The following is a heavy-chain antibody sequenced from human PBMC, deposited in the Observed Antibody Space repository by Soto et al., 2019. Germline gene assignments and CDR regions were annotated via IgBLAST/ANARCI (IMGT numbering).Heavy chain of an antibody. CDR3: ARGGPGSSGWSFDY. V-gene: IGHV4-34*01. CDR1: GGSFSGYY. J-gene: IGHJ4*02. D-gene: IGHD6-19*01. CDR2: INHSGST. Sequence: SETLSLTCAVYGGSFSGYYWSWIRQPPGKGLEWIGEINHSGSTNYDPSLKSRVTISVDTSKNQFSLKLSSVTAADTAVYYCARGGPGSSGWSFDYWGQGTLVTVSS.